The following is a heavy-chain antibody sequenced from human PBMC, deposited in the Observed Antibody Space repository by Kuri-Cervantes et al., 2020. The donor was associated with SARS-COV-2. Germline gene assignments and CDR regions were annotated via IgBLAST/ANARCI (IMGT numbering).Heavy chain of an antibody. V-gene: IGHV3-9*01. Sequence: LSLICAASGFTFDDYAMHWVRQAPGKGLEWVSGISWNSGSIGYADSVKGRFTISRDNAKNSLYLQMNSLRAEDTALYYCAKESWYEDSRLGYFDLWGRGTLVTVSS. CDR3: AKESWYEDSRLGYFDL. D-gene: IGHD2-15*01. CDR1: GFTFDDYA. CDR2: ISWNSGSI. J-gene: IGHJ2*01.